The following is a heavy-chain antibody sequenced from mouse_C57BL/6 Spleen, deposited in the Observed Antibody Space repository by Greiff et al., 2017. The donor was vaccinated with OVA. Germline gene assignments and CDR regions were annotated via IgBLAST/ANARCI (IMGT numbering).Heavy chain of an antibody. V-gene: IGHV1-64*01. Sequence: QVQLQQPGAELVKPGASVKLSCKASGYTFTSYWMHWVKQRPGQGLEWIGMIHPNSGSTNYNEKFKSKATLTVDKSSSTAYMQLSSLTSEDSAVYYCAPITTVVPYAMDYWGQGTSVTVSS. CDR2: IHPNSGST. CDR3: APITTVVPYAMDY. J-gene: IGHJ4*01. CDR1: GYTFTSYW. D-gene: IGHD1-1*01.